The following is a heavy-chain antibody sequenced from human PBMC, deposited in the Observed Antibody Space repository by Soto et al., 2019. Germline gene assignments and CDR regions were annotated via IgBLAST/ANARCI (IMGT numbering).Heavy chain of an antibody. V-gene: IGHV4-59*01. J-gene: IGHJ6*02. D-gene: IGHD3-10*01. CDR2: VYYTGST. Sequence: SETLSLTCSVSGGSISGSYWSWIRQSPGKGLEWLGYVYYTGSTNYSPSLRSRVSISVDTSKNQFSLKLSSVTAADTAVYYCARAPEDYGSNYYYYGMDVWGQGTTVTVSS. CDR3: ARAPEDYGSNYYYYGMDV. CDR1: GGSISGSY.